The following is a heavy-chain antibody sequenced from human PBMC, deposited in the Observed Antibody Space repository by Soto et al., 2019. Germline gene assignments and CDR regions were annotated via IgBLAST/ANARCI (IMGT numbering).Heavy chain of an antibody. J-gene: IGHJ6*01. V-gene: IGHV3-30*03. CDR1: GFTFSSYG. Sequence: QVQLVESGGGVVQPGRSLRLSCAASGFTFSSYGMHWVRQAPGKGLEWVAVISYDGSNKYYADSVKGRFTISRDNSKNTLYLQMNSLRAEDTAVYYCAREGDSSSSVYYYYYYGMDVW. CDR3: AREGDSSSSVYYYYYYGMDV. CDR2: ISYDGSNK. D-gene: IGHD6-6*01.